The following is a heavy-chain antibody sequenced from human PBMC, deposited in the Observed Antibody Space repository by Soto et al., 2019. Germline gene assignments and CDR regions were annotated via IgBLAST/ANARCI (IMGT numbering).Heavy chain of an antibody. V-gene: IGHV3-30*18. J-gene: IGHJ5*02. Sequence: GGSLRLSCAASGFTFSSYGMHWVRQAPGKGLEWVAVISYDGSNKYYADSVKGRFTISRDNSKNTLYLQMNSLRAEDTAVYYCAKVSTKWEHWGWFDPWGQGTLVTVSS. D-gene: IGHD1-26*01. CDR2: ISYDGSNK. CDR3: AKVSTKWEHWGWFDP. CDR1: GFTFSSYG.